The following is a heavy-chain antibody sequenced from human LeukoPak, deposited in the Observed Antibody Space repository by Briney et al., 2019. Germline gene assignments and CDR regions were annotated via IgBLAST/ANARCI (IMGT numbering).Heavy chain of an antibody. CDR3: AKAYSGSYYRSVGFDY. Sequence: GGSLRLSCAASGFTFSSYAMSWVRQAPGKGLEWVSAISGSGGSTYYADSVKGRFTISRDNSKNTLYLQMNSLRAEDTAVYYCAKAYSGSYYRSVGFDYWGQGTLVTVSS. CDR1: GFTFSSYA. V-gene: IGHV3-23*01. CDR2: ISGSGGST. J-gene: IGHJ4*02. D-gene: IGHD1-26*01.